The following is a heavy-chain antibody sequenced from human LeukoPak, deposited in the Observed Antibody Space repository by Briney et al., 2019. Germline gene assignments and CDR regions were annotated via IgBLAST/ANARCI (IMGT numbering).Heavy chain of an antibody. CDR3: ARVRYCGGDCS. Sequence: SETLSLTCAVYGGSFSDYYWSWIRQPPGKGLEWIGEIYHSGSTNYNPSLKSRVTISLDTSKNQFSLRLSSVTAADTAVYYCARVRYCGGDCSWGQGTLVTVSS. J-gene: IGHJ5*02. CDR2: IYHSGST. CDR1: GGSFSDYY. D-gene: IGHD2-21*02. V-gene: IGHV4-34*01.